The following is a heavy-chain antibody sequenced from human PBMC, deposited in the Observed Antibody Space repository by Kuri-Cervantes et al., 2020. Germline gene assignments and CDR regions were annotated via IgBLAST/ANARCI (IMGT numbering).Heavy chain of an antibody. J-gene: IGHJ3*02. CDR3: ASGEPAAFDI. D-gene: IGHD1-14*01. V-gene: IGHV3-48*01. Sequence: GESLKISCAASGFTFSSYSMNWVRQAPGKGLEWVSYISSSSTIYYADSVKGRFTISRDNAKNSLYLQMNSLRAEDTAVYYCASGEPAAFDIWGQGTMVTVSS. CDR1: GFTFSSYS. CDR2: ISSSSTI.